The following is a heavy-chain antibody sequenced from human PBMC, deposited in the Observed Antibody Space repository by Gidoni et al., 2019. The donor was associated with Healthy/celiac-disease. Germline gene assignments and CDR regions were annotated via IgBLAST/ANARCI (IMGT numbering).Heavy chain of an antibody. V-gene: IGHV3-48*03. CDR2: ISSSGSTI. J-gene: IGHJ4*02. Sequence: EVQLVESGGGLVQPGGSLRLSCAASGFTFSSYEMNWVRQAPGKGLEWFSYISSSGSTIYSADAVKGRFTISRDNAKNSLYLQMNSLRAEDTAVYYCARDRGSSGWYEFDYWGQGTLVTVSS. CDR1: GFTFSSYE. CDR3: ARDRGSSGWYEFDY. D-gene: IGHD6-19*01.